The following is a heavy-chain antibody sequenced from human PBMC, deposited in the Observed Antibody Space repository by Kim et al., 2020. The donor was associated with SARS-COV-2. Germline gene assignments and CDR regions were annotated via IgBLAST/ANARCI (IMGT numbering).Heavy chain of an antibody. J-gene: IGHJ3*02. CDR2: IWYDGSNK. CDR1: GFTFSSYG. CDR3: ARDIPFSSGNDAFDI. D-gene: IGHD3-10*01. V-gene: IGHV3-33*01. Sequence: GGSLRLSCAASGFTFSSYGMHWVRQAPGKGLEWVAVIWYDGSNKYYADSVKGRFTISRDNSKNTLYLQMNSLRAEDTAVYYCARDIPFSSGNDAFDIWGQGTMVTVSS.